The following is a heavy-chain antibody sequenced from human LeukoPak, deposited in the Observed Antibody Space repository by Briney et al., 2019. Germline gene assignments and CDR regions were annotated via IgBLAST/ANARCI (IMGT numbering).Heavy chain of an antibody. V-gene: IGHV3-23*01. J-gene: IGHJ3*02. CDR1: GFTFSNYA. D-gene: IGHD3-10*01. CDR2: IGGVGDAT. CDR3: AKTYMSITMLRGSEGNAFDI. Sequence: GGPLRLSCAASGFTFSNYAMIWVRQAPGKGLEWVSAIGGVGDATYYADSVKGRFTISRDNSRNTPYLQMNSLRAEDTAVYYCAKTYMSITMLRGSEGNAFDIWGQGTMVTVSS.